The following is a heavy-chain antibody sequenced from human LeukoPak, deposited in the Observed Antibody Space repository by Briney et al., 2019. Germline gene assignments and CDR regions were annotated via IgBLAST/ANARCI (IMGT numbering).Heavy chain of an antibody. Sequence: SETLSLTCTVSGGSISSTSYYWGWIRQPPGQGLEWIGSIYYSGSTYYNPSLKSRVTISVDTSRNQFSLKLSSVTAADTAVYYCARRGPMRQPNWFDPWGQGTLVTVSS. CDR1: GGSISSTSYY. D-gene: IGHD3-22*01. CDR3: ARRGPMRQPNWFDP. J-gene: IGHJ5*02. V-gene: IGHV4-39*01. CDR2: IYYSGST.